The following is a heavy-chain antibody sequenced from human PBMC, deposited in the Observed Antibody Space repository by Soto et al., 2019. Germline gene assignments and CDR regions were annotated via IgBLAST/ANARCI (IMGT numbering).Heavy chain of an antibody. J-gene: IGHJ4*02. CDR3: SKVGHTMIVVVIPTLYYFDY. CDR1: GDSITSNSYF. Sequence: SETLSLTCTLSGDSITSNSYFCAWIRQPPGKGLDWIGSIYYSGTTYYNPSLKSRVTISVDSSKNQFSLKLSSVTAADRAVYYFSKVGHTMIVVVIPTLYYFDYWGQGTLVTVSS. D-gene: IGHD3-22*01. CDR2: IYYSGTT. V-gene: IGHV4-39*01.